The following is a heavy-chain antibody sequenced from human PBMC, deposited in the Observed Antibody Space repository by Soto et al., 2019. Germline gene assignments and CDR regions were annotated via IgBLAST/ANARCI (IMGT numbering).Heavy chain of an antibody. CDR2: IYYSGST. V-gene: IGHV4-59*08. Sequence: PSKTLSLTCTVSGGSISSYYWSWIRQPPGKGLEWIGYIYYSGSTNYNPSLKSRVTISVDTSKNQFSLKLSSVTAADTAVYYCAALAYCSGGSCYPFDAFDIWGQGTMVTVS. D-gene: IGHD2-15*01. CDR3: AALAYCSGGSCYPFDAFDI. CDR1: GGSISSYY. J-gene: IGHJ3*02.